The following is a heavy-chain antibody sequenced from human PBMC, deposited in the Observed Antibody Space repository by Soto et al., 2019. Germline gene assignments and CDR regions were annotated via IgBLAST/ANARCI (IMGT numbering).Heavy chain of an antibody. CDR3: ARGGSLYWYFDL. J-gene: IGHJ2*01. CDR1: GHTITNHF. D-gene: IGHD1-26*01. V-gene: IGHV1-46*01. CDR2: IDPTGVIR. Sequence: ASVKVSCKASGHTITNHFVHWVRQAPGQGLEWMGTIDPTGVIRSYAQRFQGRVTMTRDTSTSTVYMELSSLRSEDTAVYYCARGGSLYWYFDLWG.